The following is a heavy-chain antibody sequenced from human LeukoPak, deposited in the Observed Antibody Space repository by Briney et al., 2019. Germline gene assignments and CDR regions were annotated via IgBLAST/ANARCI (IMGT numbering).Heavy chain of an antibody. Sequence: PGGSLRLSCAASGFTVSSNYMSWVRQAPGKGLEWVSVIYSGGNTYYADSVKGRFTISRDNSKSTLYLQMNSLRADDSATYFCAKDLRGPAAGTWYFDLWGRGTLVTVSS. J-gene: IGHJ2*01. CDR2: IYSGGNT. CDR3: AKDLRGPAAGTWYFDL. D-gene: IGHD6-13*01. V-gene: IGHV3-53*01. CDR1: GFTVSSNY.